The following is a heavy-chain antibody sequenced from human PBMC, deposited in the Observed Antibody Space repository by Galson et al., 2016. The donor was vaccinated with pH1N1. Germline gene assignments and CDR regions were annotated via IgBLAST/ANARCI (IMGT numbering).Heavy chain of an antibody. Sequence: ETLSLTCSVSGVSISGYYWGWIRQSPGKGLDYVGYIYYNGHTNYSPSLKSRVTMTLDMSKNQFSLKLTSVTAADTAVYFCARSGSRYGSDAFDMWGQGTTVTVSS. CDR1: GVSISGYY. CDR2: IYYNGHT. CDR3: ARSGSRYGSDAFDM. V-gene: IGHV4-59*01. J-gene: IGHJ3*02. D-gene: IGHD5-18*01.